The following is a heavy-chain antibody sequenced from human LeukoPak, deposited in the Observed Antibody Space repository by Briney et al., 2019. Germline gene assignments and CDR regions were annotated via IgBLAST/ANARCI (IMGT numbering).Heavy chain of an antibody. CDR1: GFAVSSNY. V-gene: IGHV3-66*01. Sequence: GGSLRLSCAASGFAVSSNYMSWVRQAPGKWLEWVSVIYSGGSTYYADSVKGRFTISRDNSKNTLYLQMNSLRAEDTAVYYCARDRHSSSWSDYWGQGTLVTVSS. CDR3: ARDRHSSSWSDY. CDR2: IYSGGST. D-gene: IGHD6-13*01. J-gene: IGHJ4*02.